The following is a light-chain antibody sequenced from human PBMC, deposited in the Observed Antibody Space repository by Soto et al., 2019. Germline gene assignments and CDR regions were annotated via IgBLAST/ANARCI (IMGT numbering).Light chain of an antibody. V-gene: IGKV2-30*01. Sequence: LSVLVALGQPLSRSSRSGRGLLYRDGNIYLNWFHQRPGQSPRRLIYQVSNRDSGVPDRLSGSGAGTDFTLEISRVEAEEVGVDYCMQGTHWPITVGQRTRLET. CDR1: RGLLYRDGNIY. CDR3: MQGTHWPIT. CDR2: QVS. J-gene: IGKJ5*01.